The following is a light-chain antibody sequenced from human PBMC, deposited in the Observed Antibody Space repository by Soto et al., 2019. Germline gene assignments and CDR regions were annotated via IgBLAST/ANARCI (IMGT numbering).Light chain of an antibody. Sequence: EIVLTQSPATLSLSPGERATLSCRASQSLSGTLAWLQQKPGQPPRLLIYGASNRGTGIPARFTASGSGTDFTLTISSLEPEDFAVYYCQQRTLWPRTFGQGTKVEIK. CDR1: QSLSGT. CDR3: QQRTLWPRT. J-gene: IGKJ1*01. CDR2: GAS. V-gene: IGKV3-11*01.